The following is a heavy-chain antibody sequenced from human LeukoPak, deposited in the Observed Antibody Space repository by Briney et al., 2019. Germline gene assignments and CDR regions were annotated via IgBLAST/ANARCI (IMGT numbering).Heavy chain of an antibody. V-gene: IGHV3-23*01. CDR1: GFTFSSYA. J-gene: IGHJ4*02. D-gene: IGHD5-18*01. CDR3: ARGREPRGYSYGPSFDY. Sequence: GGSLRLSYAASGFTFSSYAMSWVRQATGKGLEWVSGISGTGGSTYYADSVKGRFTISRDNSKYTVYLQLNSLRAEDTAIYYCARGREPRGYSYGPSFDYWGQGTLVTVSS. CDR2: ISGTGGST.